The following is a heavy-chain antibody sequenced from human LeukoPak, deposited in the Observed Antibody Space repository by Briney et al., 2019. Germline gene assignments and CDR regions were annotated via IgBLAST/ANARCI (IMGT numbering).Heavy chain of an antibody. V-gene: IGHV3-48*02. CDR3: ARGGYSGYDDLYYYGMDV. CDR1: GFTFSSYA. J-gene: IGHJ6*02. CDR2: ISSSSSTI. Sequence: PGRSLRLSCAASGFTFSSYAMNWVRQAPGKGLEWVSYISSSSSTIYYADSVKGRFTISRDNAKNSLYLQMNSLRDEDTAVYYCARGGYSGYDDLYYYGMDVWGQGTTVTVSS. D-gene: IGHD5-12*01.